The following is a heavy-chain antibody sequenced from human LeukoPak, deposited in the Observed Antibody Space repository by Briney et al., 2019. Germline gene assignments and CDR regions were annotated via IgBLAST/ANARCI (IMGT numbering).Heavy chain of an antibody. V-gene: IGHV3-7*01. CDR1: GFTFSSYW. CDR2: IKQDGSEK. D-gene: IGHD6-19*01. Sequence: GGSLRLSCAASGFTFSSYWMSWVRQAPGKGLEWVANIKQDGSEKYYVDSVKGRFTISRDNAKNSLYLQMNSLRAEDMAVYYCASSHSSGWPYYFDYWGQGTLVTVSS. CDR3: ASSHSSGWPYYFDY. J-gene: IGHJ4*02.